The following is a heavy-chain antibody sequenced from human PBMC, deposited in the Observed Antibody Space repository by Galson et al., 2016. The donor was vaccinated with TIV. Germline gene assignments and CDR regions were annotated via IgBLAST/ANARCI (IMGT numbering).Heavy chain of an antibody. V-gene: IGHV1-2*05. D-gene: IGHD2-2*03. J-gene: IGHJ6*04. CDR2: INPHSGVT. CDR3: ARERGPGYCDDARWYGYYGMDV. CDR1: GYTFTNYF. Sequence: SVKVSCKASGYTFTNYFVHWVRQAPGQGLEWMGRINPHSGVTDYAQKFQGRVTMTRDTSISIAYMELSSLRSDDTVVYYCARERGPGYCDDARWYGYYGMDVGGKGTRVPVSS.